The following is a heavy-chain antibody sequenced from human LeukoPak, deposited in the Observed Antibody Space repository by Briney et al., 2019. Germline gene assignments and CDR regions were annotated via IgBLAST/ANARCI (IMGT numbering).Heavy chain of an antibody. Sequence: KASETLSLTCTVSGGSIRSYYWSWIRQPPGKGLEWIGFMFYRGSTNYNPSLKSRVTILVDTSKNQFSLNLSSVTAADTAVYYCAAIKDSSSWYLGYWGQGTLVTVSS. D-gene: IGHD6-13*01. CDR2: MFYRGST. CDR3: AAIKDSSSWYLGY. CDR1: GGSIRSYY. V-gene: IGHV4-59*01. J-gene: IGHJ4*02.